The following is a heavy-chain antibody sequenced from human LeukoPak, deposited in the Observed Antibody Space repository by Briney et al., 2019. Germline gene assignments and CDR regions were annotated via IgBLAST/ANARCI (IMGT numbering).Heavy chain of an antibody. D-gene: IGHD2-2*01. CDR3: ARVGYCSSTSCEPNYYYGMDV. V-gene: IGHV4-4*07. Sequence: PSPTLSLTRSVSGASISSYYRGWIRQPAGKGLEWIGRIYTNGSTNYNPSLKSRVTMSVDTSKNQFSLKLSSVTAADTAVYYCARVGYCSSTSCEPNYYYGMDVWGQGTTVTVSS. CDR2: IYTNGST. CDR1: GASISSYY. J-gene: IGHJ6*02.